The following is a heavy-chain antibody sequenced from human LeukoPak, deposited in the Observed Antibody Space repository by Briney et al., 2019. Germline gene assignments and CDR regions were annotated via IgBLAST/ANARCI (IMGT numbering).Heavy chain of an antibody. CDR3: ARQGYSGSSTFDY. D-gene: IGHD6-19*01. CDR2: IYHTGTT. Sequence: PSETLSLTCIVSGGSIETYYWSWVRQPPGKGLEWIGYIYHTGTTNYKSSLKSRVTMSVDTSKNQISLRLSSVTAADTAVYYCARQGYSGSSTFDYWGQGTLVTASS. CDR1: GGSIETYY. V-gene: IGHV4-59*08. J-gene: IGHJ4*02.